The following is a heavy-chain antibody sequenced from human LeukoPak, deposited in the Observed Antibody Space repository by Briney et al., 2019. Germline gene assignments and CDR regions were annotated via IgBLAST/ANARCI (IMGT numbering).Heavy chain of an antibody. CDR2: IRSKANSYAT. Sequence: GGSLRLSCAASGFTFSGSAMHWVRQASGKGLEWVGRIRSKANSYATAYAASVKGRFTISRDDSKNTAYLQMNSLKTEDTAVYYCTRPIGKDAFDIWGQGTMVTVSS. CDR3: TRPIGKDAFDI. J-gene: IGHJ3*02. CDR1: GFTFSGSA. V-gene: IGHV3-73*01.